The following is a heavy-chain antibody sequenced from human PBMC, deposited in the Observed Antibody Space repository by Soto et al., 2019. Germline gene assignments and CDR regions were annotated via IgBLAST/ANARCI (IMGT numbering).Heavy chain of an antibody. CDR3: ARHLPGSVSGQDY. V-gene: IGHV4-59*08. Sequence: QVQLQESGPGLVKPSETLSLTCTVSGDSITNYCWSWIRQPPGKGLDWIGQFGYSGSATYNPSLKSRVTISVYTSKNQFSLKLISVTAADPAVYYCARHLPGSVSGQDYWGRGSLVTVSS. CDR2: FGYSGSA. CDR1: GDSITNYC. D-gene: IGHD1-26*01. J-gene: IGHJ4*02.